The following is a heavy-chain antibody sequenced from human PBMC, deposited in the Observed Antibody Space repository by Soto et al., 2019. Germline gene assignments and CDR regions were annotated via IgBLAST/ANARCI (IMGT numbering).Heavy chain of an antibody. Sequence: QVQLVQSGAEVKKPGASVKVSCKASGYTFTSYDISWVRQAPGQGLEWMGWMSTSNGNTNYAQKLQGRVTKTTDTPTTTANMELRSLRPDDTAVYFCARDRNWVDPWGQGTLVTVS. V-gene: IGHV1-18*01. J-gene: IGHJ5*02. CDR1: GYTFTSYD. CDR2: MSTSNGNT. CDR3: ARDRNWVDP.